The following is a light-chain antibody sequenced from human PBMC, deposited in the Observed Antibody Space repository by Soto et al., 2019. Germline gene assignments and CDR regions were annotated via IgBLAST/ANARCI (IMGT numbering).Light chain of an antibody. Sequence: QSVLTQPPSASGSPGQSVTISCTGTSSDVGAYDYVSWYQQHPGKAPKLIIYEVNKRPSGVPDRFSGSKSGNTASLTVSGLQAEDVADYHCSSFAGGTTLVFGGGTKLTVL. CDR1: SSDVGAYDY. CDR3: SSFAGGTTLV. J-gene: IGLJ3*02. V-gene: IGLV2-8*01. CDR2: EVN.